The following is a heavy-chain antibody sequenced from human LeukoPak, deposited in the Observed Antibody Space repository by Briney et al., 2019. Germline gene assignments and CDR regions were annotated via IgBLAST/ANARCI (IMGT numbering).Heavy chain of an antibody. D-gene: IGHD2-2*01. CDR2: IENDGTNR. Sequence: GGSLRLSCAASEFAFSNYGLLWVRQAPGKGLEWVAFIENDGTNRHYGDSVKGRFTISRDDSKNTLYLQLNTLRVEDTAVYYCAKSWNCVAVPAAIDYWGQGTLVTVTS. CDR3: AKSWNCVAVPAAIDY. J-gene: IGHJ4*02. V-gene: IGHV3-30*02. CDR1: EFAFSNYG.